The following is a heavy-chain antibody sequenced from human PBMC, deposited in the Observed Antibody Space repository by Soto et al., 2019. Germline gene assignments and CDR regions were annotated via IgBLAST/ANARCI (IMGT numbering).Heavy chain of an antibody. V-gene: IGHV3-7*03. J-gene: IGHJ4*02. CDR2: IKEDGSEK. D-gene: IGHD2-15*01. CDR1: GFTFSNHW. Sequence: EVQLVVSGGGLVQPGGSLRLSCAASGFTFSNHWMTWVRQAPGKGLEWVATIKEDGSEKYYGDSVQGRFTISRDNAKNSLFLQLNALRAGDTAIYYCVRARIDYWGQGTLVTVSS. CDR3: VRARIDY.